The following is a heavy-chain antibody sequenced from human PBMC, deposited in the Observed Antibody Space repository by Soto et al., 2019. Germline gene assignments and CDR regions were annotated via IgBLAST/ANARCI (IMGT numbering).Heavy chain of an antibody. CDR3: EPALPSSFFYGIYV. V-gene: IGHV4-39*01. Sequence: PGKGLEWIGSMLYSGLTYYNPXXKXRVTLSVDTSKNQFSVRLNSVTASDTDVYYCEPALPSSFFYGIYVWGQGTTVTVSS. D-gene: IGHD2-15*01. CDR2: MLYSGLT. J-gene: IGHJ6*02.